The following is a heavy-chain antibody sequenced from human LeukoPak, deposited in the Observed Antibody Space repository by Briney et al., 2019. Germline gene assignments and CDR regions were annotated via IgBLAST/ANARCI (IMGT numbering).Heavy chain of an antibody. CDR3: AREYCSGGSCYYYYMDV. D-gene: IGHD2-15*01. CDR1: GGSISSSSYY. Sequence: SETLSLTCTVSGGSISSSSYYWGWIRQPPGKGLEWIGSIYYSGSTYYNPSPKSRVTISVDTSKNQFSLKLSSVTAADTAVYYCAREYCSGGSCYYYYMDVWGKGTTVTVSS. J-gene: IGHJ6*03. CDR2: IYYSGST. V-gene: IGHV4-39*07.